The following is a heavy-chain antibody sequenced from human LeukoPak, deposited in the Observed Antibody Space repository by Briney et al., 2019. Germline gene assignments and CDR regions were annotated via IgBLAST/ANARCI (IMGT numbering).Heavy chain of an antibody. CDR2: INHSGST. CDR1: GGSFSGYY. Sequence: SETLSLTCAVYGGSFSGYYWSWIRQPPGKGLEWIGGINHSGSTNYNPSLKSRVTISVDTSKNQFSLKLSSVTAADTAVYYCARSGPMVRDRRYYYYYYYMDVWGKGTTVTVSS. D-gene: IGHD3-10*01. CDR3: ARSGPMVRDRRYYYYYYYMDV. J-gene: IGHJ6*03. V-gene: IGHV4-34*01.